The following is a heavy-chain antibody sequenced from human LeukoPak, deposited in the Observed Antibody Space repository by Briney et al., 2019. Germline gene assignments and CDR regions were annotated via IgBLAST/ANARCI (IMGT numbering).Heavy chain of an antibody. J-gene: IGHJ5*02. Sequence: GGSPRLSCAASGFTFSDYYMSWIRQAPGKGLEWVSYISSSGSTIYYADSVKGRFTISRDNAKNSLYLQMNSLRAEDTAVYYCARKTVSLRGWFDPWGQGTLVTVSS. V-gene: IGHV3-11*01. D-gene: IGHD1-14*01. CDR3: ARKTVSLRGWFDP. CDR2: ISSSGSTI. CDR1: GFTFSDYY.